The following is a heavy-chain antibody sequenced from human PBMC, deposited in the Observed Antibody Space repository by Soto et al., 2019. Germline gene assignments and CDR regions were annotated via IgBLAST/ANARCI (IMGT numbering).Heavy chain of an antibody. CDR3: ARTAAAGKYYYGMDV. CDR1: GYSFTSYW. V-gene: IGHV5-51*01. Sequence: GESLKISWKPSGYSFTSYWICWVREMPGKELKLMGIIYRGDSDTRDSPSVQGQGTIAADQSISTVCLQWSRLKASDTAMYYCARTAAAGKYYYGMDVWGQGTTVTVSS. CDR2: IYRGDSDT. D-gene: IGHD6-13*01. J-gene: IGHJ6*02.